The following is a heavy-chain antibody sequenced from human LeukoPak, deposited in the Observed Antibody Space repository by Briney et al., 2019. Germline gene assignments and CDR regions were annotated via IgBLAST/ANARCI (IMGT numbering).Heavy chain of an antibody. J-gene: IGHJ4*02. CDR3: ARGAASIDY. Sequence: PSETLSLTCTVSGGSISSYYWSWIRQPPGKGLEWIGDIYYRGTTNYNPSLKSRVTISVDTSKNQSSLKLSSVTAADTAVYYCARGAASIDYWGQGTLVTVSS. D-gene: IGHD2-15*01. V-gene: IGHV4-59*01. CDR2: IYYRGTT. CDR1: GGSISSYY.